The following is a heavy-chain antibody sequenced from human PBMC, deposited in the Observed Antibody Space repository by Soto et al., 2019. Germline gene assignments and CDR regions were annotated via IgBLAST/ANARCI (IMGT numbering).Heavy chain of an antibody. Sequence: PGGSLRLSCAASGFTFSSYEMNWVRQAPGKGLEWVSYISSSGSTIYYADSVKGRFTISRDNAKNSLYLQMNSLRAEDTAVYYCASGILTGYYPVDYWGQGTLVTVSS. V-gene: IGHV3-48*03. CDR3: ASGILTGYYPVDY. CDR2: ISSSGSTI. CDR1: GFTFSSYE. D-gene: IGHD3-9*01. J-gene: IGHJ4*02.